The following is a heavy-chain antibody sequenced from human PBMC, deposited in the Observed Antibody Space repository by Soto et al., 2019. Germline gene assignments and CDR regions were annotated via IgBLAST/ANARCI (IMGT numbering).Heavy chain of an antibody. J-gene: IGHJ4*02. CDR3: ARFLNNDYVWGTYRPAYYFDY. D-gene: IGHD3-16*02. V-gene: IGHV1-24*01. CDR2: FDPEDGET. CDR1: GYTLTELS. Sequence: ASVKVSCKVSGYTLTELSMHWVRQAPGKGLEWMGGFDPEDGETIYAQKFQGRVTMTEDTSTDTAYMELSSLRSEDTAVYYCARFLNNDYVWGTYRPAYYFDYWGQGTLVTVSS.